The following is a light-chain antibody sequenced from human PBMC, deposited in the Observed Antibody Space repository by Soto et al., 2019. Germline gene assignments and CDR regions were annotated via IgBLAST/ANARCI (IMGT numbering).Light chain of an antibody. CDR1: SSDVGGYNY. V-gene: IGLV2-14*01. CDR2: EVS. CDR3: NSYTSSSTLV. Sequence: QPVLTQPASVSGSPGQSITISCTGTSSDVGGYNYVSWYQQHPGKVPKLMIYEVSNRPSGVSNRFSGSKSGNTASLTISGLQAEDEADYYCNSYTSSSTLVFGGGTQLTVL. J-gene: IGLJ2*01.